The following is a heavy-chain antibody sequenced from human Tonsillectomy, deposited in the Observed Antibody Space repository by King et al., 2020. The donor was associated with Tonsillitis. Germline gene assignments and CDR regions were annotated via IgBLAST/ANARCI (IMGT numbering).Heavy chain of an antibody. CDR1: GYSFTSYW. V-gene: IGHV5-51*01. Sequence: VQLVESGAEVKKPGESLKISCKGSGYSFTSYWIGWVRQIPGKGLEWMGIIYPGDSDTRYSPSFQGQVTISADKSISTAYLQWSSLKASETAMYYCARNTNLYNWNDGDWFDPWGQGTLVTVSS. D-gene: IGHD1-1*01. CDR3: ARNTNLYNWNDGDWFDP. J-gene: IGHJ5*02. CDR2: IYPGDSDT.